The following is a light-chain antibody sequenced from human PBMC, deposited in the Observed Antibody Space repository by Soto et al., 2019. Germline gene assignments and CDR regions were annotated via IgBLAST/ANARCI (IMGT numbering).Light chain of an antibody. V-gene: IGKV3-11*01. Sequence: DIVLTQSPATLSLSPGERATLSCRASQSVGSYLAWYQHKPGQAPRLLIYDASNRATGIPARFSGSGSGTDFTLTISSLEPEDFAISFYQQRSSWTPTFGQGTSLEI. CDR2: DAS. CDR1: QSVGSY. J-gene: IGKJ5*01. CDR3: QQRSSWTPT.